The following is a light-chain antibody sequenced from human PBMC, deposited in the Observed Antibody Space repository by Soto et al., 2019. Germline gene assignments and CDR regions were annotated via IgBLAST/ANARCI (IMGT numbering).Light chain of an antibody. CDR1: SSDVGGYNY. J-gene: IGLJ1*01. CDR3: SSYTGTNNFGV. CDR2: EVR. Sequence: QSALTQPPSASGSPGQSVTISCTGSSSDVGGYNYVSWYQQHPGKAPKLVIYEVRERPSGVPDRFSGSKSGNTASLTVSGLQAEDEADYYCSSYTGTNNFGVFGPGTKGTVL. V-gene: IGLV2-8*01.